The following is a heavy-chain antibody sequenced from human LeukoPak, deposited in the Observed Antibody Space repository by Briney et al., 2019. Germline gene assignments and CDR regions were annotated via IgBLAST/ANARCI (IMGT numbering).Heavy chain of an antibody. CDR3: ARDHWGGERCSGGSCYGMDV. J-gene: IGHJ6*02. CDR1: GFTFTSYY. V-gene: IGHV1-46*01. D-gene: IGHD2-15*01. CDR2: INPSGGST. Sequence: TGGSLRLSCAASGFTFTSYYMHWVRQAPGQGLEWMGIINPSGGSTSYAQKFQGRVTMTRDTSTSTVYMELSSLRSEDTAVYYCARDHWGGERCSGGSCYGMDVWGQGTTVTVSS.